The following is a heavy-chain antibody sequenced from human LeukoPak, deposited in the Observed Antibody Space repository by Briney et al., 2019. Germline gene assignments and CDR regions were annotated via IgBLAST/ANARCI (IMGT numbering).Heavy chain of an antibody. CDR1: GFTFSSYA. CDR3: AKVSGGFNSNFDY. J-gene: IGHJ4*02. Sequence: GGSLRLSCAASGFTFSSYAMSWVRQAPGKGLEWVSSLNGRGDSPYYADSVKGRFTISRDNSKNTLYLQMHSLRVEDTAVYYCAKVSGGFNSNFDYWGQGTLLTVSS. CDR2: LNGRGDSP. V-gene: IGHV3-23*01. D-gene: IGHD5-24*01.